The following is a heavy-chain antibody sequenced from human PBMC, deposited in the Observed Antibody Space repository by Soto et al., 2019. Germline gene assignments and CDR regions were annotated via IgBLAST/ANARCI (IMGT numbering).Heavy chain of an antibody. D-gene: IGHD3-3*01. J-gene: IGHJ5*02. CDR1: GGAISTYY. V-gene: IGHV4-4*07. Sequence: QVHLQESGPGLVKPSETLSLTCTVSGGAISTYYWTWIRQPAGKGLEWIGRIYSSGSTKYNPSLQSRVTMSLDTSHNQFALRLPSVTAADTAVYYCARGQRFSDWFDPWGQGALVTVSS. CDR2: IYSSGST. CDR3: ARGQRFSDWFDP.